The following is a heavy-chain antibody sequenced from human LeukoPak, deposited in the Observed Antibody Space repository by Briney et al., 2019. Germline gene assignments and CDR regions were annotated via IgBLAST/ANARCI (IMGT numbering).Heavy chain of an antibody. D-gene: IGHD2-2*01. CDR3: ARAHRIGRMRSSSTSY. Sequence: GASVKVSCKASGYTFTSYDINWVRQATGQGLEWMGWMNPNSGNTGYAQKFQGRVTITRNTSISKAYMELSSLRSEDTAVYYCARAHRIGRMRSSSTSYWGQGTLVTVSS. CDR2: MNPNSGNT. CDR1: GYTFTSYD. J-gene: IGHJ4*02. V-gene: IGHV1-8*01.